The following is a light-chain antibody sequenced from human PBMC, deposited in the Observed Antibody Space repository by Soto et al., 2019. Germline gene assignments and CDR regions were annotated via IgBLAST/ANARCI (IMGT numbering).Light chain of an antibody. CDR1: QSVSSN. CDR3: QQYTNWPPFT. J-gene: IGKJ5*01. V-gene: IGKV3-15*01. Sequence: EIVMTQSPATLSVSPGERATLSCRASQSVSSNLACYQQKPGQAPRLLIYGASTRATGIPARFSGSGSGTDFTLTISSLQSEDFAVYYCQQYTNWPPFTFGQGTRLEIK. CDR2: GAS.